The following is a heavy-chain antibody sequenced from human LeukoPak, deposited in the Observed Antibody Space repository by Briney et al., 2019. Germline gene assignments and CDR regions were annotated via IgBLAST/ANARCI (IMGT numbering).Heavy chain of an antibody. V-gene: IGHV3-30*02. J-gene: IGHJ3*02. CDR3: TTDQNWADAFDI. CDR1: GFTFSSYG. D-gene: IGHD7-27*01. CDR2: IRYDGSNK. Sequence: GGSLRLSCAASGFTFSSYGMHWVRQAPGKGLEWVAFIRYDGSNKYYADSVKGRFTISRDNSKNTLYLQMNSLKTEDTAVYYCTTDQNWADAFDIWGQGTMVTVSS.